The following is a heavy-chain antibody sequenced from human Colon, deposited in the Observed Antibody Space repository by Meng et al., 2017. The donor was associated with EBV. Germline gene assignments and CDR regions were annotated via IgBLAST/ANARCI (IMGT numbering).Heavy chain of an antibody. CDR2: IYHGGTT. V-gene: IGHV4-30-2*01. D-gene: IGHD2-21*02. J-gene: IGHJ5*02. CDR3: ARGPYCGGDCYWFDP. CDR1: GDSISSGDYS. Sequence: LLRPVSYSGLVHPSQSLSLTCAVSGDSISSGDYSWSWIRQPPGQGLEWIGYIYHGGTTYNTSLKSRVTISVDNSKNQFSLRLTSVTAADTAVYYCARGPYCGGDCYWFDPWGQGTLVTVSS.